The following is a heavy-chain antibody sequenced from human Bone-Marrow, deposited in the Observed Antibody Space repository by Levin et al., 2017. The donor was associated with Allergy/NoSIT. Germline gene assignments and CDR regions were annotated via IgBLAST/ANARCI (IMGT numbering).Heavy chain of an antibody. D-gene: IGHD6-13*01. V-gene: IGHV3-23*01. CDR3: AKYIAAAAPGGWFDP. CDR2: ISGSGGST. Sequence: GESLKISCAASGFTFSSYAMSWVRQAPGKGLEWVSAISGSGGSTYYADSVKGRFTISRDNSKNTLYLQMNSLRAEDTAVYYCAKYIAAAAPGGWFDPWGQGTLVTVSS. J-gene: IGHJ5*02. CDR1: GFTFSSYA.